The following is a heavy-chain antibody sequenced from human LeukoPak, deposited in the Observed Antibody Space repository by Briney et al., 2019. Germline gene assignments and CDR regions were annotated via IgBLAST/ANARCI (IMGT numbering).Heavy chain of an antibody. D-gene: IGHD6-13*01. J-gene: IGHJ4*02. CDR2: ISWNSGSI. V-gene: IGHV3-9*01. Sequence: GRSLRLSCATSGFTFDDNAMHWVRQAPGKGLEWVSGISWNSGSIGYADSVKGRFAISRDNAKNSLYLQMNSLRAEDTAVYYCARGIAAAGEWGQGTLVTVSS. CDR3: ARGIAAAGE. CDR1: GFTFDDNA.